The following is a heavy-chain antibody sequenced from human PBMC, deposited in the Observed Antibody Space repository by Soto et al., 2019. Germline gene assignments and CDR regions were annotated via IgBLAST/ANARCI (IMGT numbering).Heavy chain of an antibody. Sequence: QVQLVQSGAEVKKPGASVKVSCKASGYTFTSYGISWVRQAPGQGLEWMGWISAYNGNTNYAQKLQGRVTMTTDTSTSAAYMELRSLRSDDTAVYYCVRAVYSSSWVGADWFDPWGQGTLVTVSS. D-gene: IGHD6-13*01. CDR2: ISAYNGNT. J-gene: IGHJ5*02. V-gene: IGHV1-18*01. CDR1: GYTFTSYG. CDR3: VRAVYSSSWVGADWFDP.